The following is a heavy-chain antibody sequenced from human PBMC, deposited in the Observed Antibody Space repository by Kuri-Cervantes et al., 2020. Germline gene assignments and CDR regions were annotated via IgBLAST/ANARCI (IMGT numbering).Heavy chain of an antibody. CDR1: GFTFSNYW. CDR3: ARILYSSSWYIGY. V-gene: IGHV3-7*01. D-gene: IGHD6-13*01. J-gene: IGHJ4*02. Sequence: GGSLRLSCVASGFTFSNYWMTWVRQPPGKGLEWVANIKEDGREKSYVDSVRGRFTISRDNAKNSLYLEMNSLRGEDTAVYYCARILYSSSWYIGYWGQGTLVTVSS. CDR2: IKEDGREK.